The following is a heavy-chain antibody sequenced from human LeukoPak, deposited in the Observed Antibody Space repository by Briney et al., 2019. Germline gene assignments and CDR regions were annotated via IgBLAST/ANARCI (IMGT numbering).Heavy chain of an antibody. Sequence: GGSLRLSCAASGFTFSSYAMSWVCQAPGKGLEWVSAISGSGGSTYYADSVKGRFTISRDNSKNTLYLQMDSLRAEDTAVYYCVTSYYSDTSGYSQDAFDIWGQGTMVTVSS. CDR2: ISGSGGST. V-gene: IGHV3-23*01. CDR3: VTSYYSDTSGYSQDAFDI. J-gene: IGHJ3*02. CDR1: GFTFSSYA. D-gene: IGHD3-22*01.